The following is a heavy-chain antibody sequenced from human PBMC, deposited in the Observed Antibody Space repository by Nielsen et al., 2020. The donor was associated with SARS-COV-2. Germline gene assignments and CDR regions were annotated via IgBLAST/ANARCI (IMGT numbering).Heavy chain of an antibody. CDR3: ARGKGQYQLPGRNRFDP. D-gene: IGHD2-2*01. CDR1: GGSIRGSSFN. CDR2: INHSGST. Sequence: SETLSLTCTVSGGSIRGSSFNWAWIRQPPGKGLEWIGEINHSGSTNYNPSLKSRVTISVGTSKNQFSLKLSSVTAADTAVYYCARGKGQYQLPGRNRFDPWGQGTLVTVSS. J-gene: IGHJ5*02. V-gene: IGHV4-39*07.